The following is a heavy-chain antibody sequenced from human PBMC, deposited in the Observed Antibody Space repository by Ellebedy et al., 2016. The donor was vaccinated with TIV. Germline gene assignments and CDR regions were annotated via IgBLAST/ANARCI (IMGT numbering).Heavy chain of an antibody. CDR1: AFNFSTYW. V-gene: IGHV3-7*04. CDR3: ARVSFQITMLRGVAPLLMYYFDS. J-gene: IGHJ4*02. CDR2: INQDGSQK. D-gene: IGHD3-10*01. Sequence: GESLKISCAASAFNFSTYWMSWVRQAPGKGLEWVANINQDGSQKSYVDSVKGRFTISRDNAKNSLYLQMTSLRAEDTAVYYCARVSFQITMLRGVAPLLMYYFDSWGQGTLVTVSS.